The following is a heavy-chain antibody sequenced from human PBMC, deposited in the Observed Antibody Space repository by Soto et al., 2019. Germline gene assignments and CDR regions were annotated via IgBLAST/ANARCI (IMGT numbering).Heavy chain of an antibody. V-gene: IGHV4-38-2*01. Sequence: SETLSLTCAVSGYSISSGYYWGWIRQPPGKGLEWIGSIYHSGSTYYNPSLKSRVTISVDTSKNQFSLKLSSVTAADTAVYYCARTNLYCSGGSCSPSRIDYWGQGTLVTVSS. CDR2: IYHSGST. CDR3: ARTNLYCSGGSCSPSRIDY. CDR1: GYSISSGYY. J-gene: IGHJ4*02. D-gene: IGHD2-15*01.